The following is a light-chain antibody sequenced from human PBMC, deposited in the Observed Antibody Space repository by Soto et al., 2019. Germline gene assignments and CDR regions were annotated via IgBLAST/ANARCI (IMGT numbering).Light chain of an antibody. CDR3: SSYTSSSSVV. CDR2: EVN. V-gene: IGLV2-14*01. Sequence: QSALAQPASVSGSPGQSITISCTGTSSDVGGHKYVSWYQQHPGKAPKLIIYEVNNRPSGVSNRFSGSKSGNTASLTISGPQAEDEAEYSCSSYTSSSSVVFGGGTKLTVL. J-gene: IGLJ2*01. CDR1: SSDVGGHKY.